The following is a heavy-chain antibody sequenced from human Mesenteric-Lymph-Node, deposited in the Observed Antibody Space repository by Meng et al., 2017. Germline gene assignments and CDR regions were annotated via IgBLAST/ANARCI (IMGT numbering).Heavy chain of an antibody. Sequence: SETLSLTCTVSGGSISSSTDYWGWIRQPPGKGLEWIGTFFYGGSTDYNASLRSRATISKDTSKNQFSLRLNSVTAADTAVYYCARSYYEAVWFDPWGQGTLVTVSS. CDR3: ARSYYEAVWFDP. V-gene: IGHV4-39*07. J-gene: IGHJ5*02. CDR2: FFYGGST. D-gene: IGHD3-10*01. CDR1: GGSISSSTDY.